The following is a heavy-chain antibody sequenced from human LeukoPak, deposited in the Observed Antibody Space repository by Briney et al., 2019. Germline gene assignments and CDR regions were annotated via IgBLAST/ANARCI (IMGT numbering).Heavy chain of an antibody. CDR1: GFTFGDYA. D-gene: IGHD4-23*01. V-gene: IGHV3-9*01. CDR2: INWNSGTI. Sequence: GRSLRLSCAASGFTFGDYAMNWVRQAPGKGLEWVSGINWNSGTIVYADSVKGRFTISRDNAKNSLYLQMISLRTEDTALYYCAKDRLVNKRDYFYGMDVWGQGTTVTVSS. CDR3: AKDRLVNKRDYFYGMDV. J-gene: IGHJ6*02.